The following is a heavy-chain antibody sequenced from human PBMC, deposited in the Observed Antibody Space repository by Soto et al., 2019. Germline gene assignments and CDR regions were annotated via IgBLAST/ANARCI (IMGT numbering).Heavy chain of an antibody. CDR3: VRDPQRNDY. D-gene: IGHD6-25*01. Sequence: QVQLVQSGPEVKNPGASVKVSCKASGYSFTSYGVSWVRQAPGQGLEWMGWIRANSGNTDYAQKFRGRVTLTTETSTSTASMDLRSLRSDDTAVYYCVRDPQRNDYWGQGTLVTVS. V-gene: IGHV1-18*04. J-gene: IGHJ4*02. CDR1: GYSFTSYG. CDR2: IRANSGNT.